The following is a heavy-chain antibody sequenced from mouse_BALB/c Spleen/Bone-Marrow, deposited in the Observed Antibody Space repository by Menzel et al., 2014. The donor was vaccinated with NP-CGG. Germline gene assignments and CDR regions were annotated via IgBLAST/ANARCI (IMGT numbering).Heavy chain of an antibody. Sequence: EVQLQQSGAELVKPGASVKLSCTASGFNIKDTYMHWVKQRPEQGLEWIGRIDPANGNTKYDPKFQGKATITADTSSNTAHLQRSSGTSEDTAVCCYASSRDYESSYYAMDYWGEGTSVTVAS. CDR2: IDPANGNT. V-gene: IGHV14-3*02. CDR1: GFNIKDTY. D-gene: IGHD1-1*01. CDR3: ASSRDYESSYYAMDY. J-gene: IGHJ4*01.